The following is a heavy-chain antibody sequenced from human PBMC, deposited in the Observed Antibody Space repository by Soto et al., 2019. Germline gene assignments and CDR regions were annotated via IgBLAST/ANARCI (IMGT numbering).Heavy chain of an antibody. J-gene: IGHJ6*03. CDR1: GFTFSSYS. CDR2: ISSSSSYI. D-gene: IGHD2-2*01. CDR3: ARAPRRVPAPYYMDV. Sequence: EVQLVESGGGLVKPGGSLRLSCAASGFTFSSYSMNWVRQAPGKGLEWVSSISSSSSYIYYADSVKGRFTISRDNAKNSLYLQMNSLRAEDTAVYYCARAPRRVPAPYYMDVWGKGTTVTVSS. V-gene: IGHV3-21*01.